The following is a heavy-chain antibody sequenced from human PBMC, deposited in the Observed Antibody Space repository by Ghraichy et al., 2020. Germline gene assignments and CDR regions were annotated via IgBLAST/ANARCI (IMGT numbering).Heavy chain of an antibody. J-gene: IGHJ6*02. CDR2: INQDGSEK. V-gene: IGHV3-7*03. Sequence: GWSLRLSCAASGFSFSASWMTWIRQAPGKGPEWVANINQDGSEKNYVDSVKGRFTVPRDNAENSVHMEMNSLRVEDTAVYYCARGHYGMDVWGQGTTVTVSS. CDR1: GFSFSASW. CDR3: ARGHYGMDV.